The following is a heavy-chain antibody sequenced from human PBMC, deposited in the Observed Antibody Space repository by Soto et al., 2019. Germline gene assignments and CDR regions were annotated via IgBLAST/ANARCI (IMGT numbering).Heavy chain of an antibody. D-gene: IGHD3-22*01. V-gene: IGHV1-3*01. CDR3: ARDRSYYDSSYQAFDI. CDR2: INAGNGNT. CDR1: GYTFTSYA. J-gene: IGHJ3*02. Sequence: QAQLVQSGAEVKKPGASVKVSCKASGYTFTSYAMHWVRQAPGQRLEWMGWINAGNGNTKYSQKFQGRVTITRDTSASTAYMELSSLRSEDTAVYYCARDRSYYDSSYQAFDIWGQGTMVTVSS.